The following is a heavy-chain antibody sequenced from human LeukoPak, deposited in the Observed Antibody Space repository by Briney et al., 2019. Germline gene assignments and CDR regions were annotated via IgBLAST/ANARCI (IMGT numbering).Heavy chain of an antibody. D-gene: IGHD3-10*01. CDR2: INPNSGGT. CDR1: GYTFTAYY. Sequence: ASVKVSCKASGYTFTAYYIHWVRQAPGQGLEWMGWINPNSGGTNYAQKFQGRVTVSRDTSISTAYMELSRLRSDDTAVYYCGSYASGYNWLKVWGQGTPVTVSS. J-gene: IGHJ4*02. V-gene: IGHV1-2*02. CDR3: GSYASGYNWLKV.